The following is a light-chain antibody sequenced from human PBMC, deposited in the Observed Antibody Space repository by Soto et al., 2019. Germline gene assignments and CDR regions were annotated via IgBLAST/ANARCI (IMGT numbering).Light chain of an antibody. V-gene: IGLV2-11*01. J-gene: IGLJ1*01. CDR3: CSYAGSFIYV. CDR2: DVS. CDR1: SSDVGGYDY. Sequence: QSARTQPRSVSGSPGQSVTISCTGTSSDVGGYDYVSWYQQHPGKAPKLMIYDVSKRPSGVPDRFSGSKSGNTASLTISGLQADDEADYYCCSYAGSFIYVFATGTKVTVL.